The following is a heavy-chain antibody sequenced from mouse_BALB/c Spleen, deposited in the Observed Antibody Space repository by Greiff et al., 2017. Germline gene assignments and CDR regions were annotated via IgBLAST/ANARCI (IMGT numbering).Heavy chain of an antibody. CDR1: GYSITSGYY. CDR2: ISYDGSN. Sequence: DVQLQESGPGLVKPSQSLSLTCSVTGYSITSGYYWNWIRQFPGNKLEWMGYISYDGSNNYNPSLKNRISITRDTSKNQFFLKLNSVTTEDTATYYCAREEGYGNPWDYWGQGTSVTVSS. J-gene: IGHJ4*01. V-gene: IGHV3-6*02. D-gene: IGHD2-1*01. CDR3: AREEGYGNPWDY.